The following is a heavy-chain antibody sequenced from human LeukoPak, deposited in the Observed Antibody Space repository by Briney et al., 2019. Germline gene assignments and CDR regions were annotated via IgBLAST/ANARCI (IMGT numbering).Heavy chain of an antibody. D-gene: IGHD6-13*01. V-gene: IGHV4-59*12. CDR3: ARESRRIAAAGPSYYMDV. J-gene: IGHJ6*03. Sequence: PSETLSLTCTVSGGSLSSYYWSWIRQPPGKGLEWIGYIYYSGSTNYNPSLKSRVTISVDSSKNQFSLMLNSVTAADTAVYYCARESRRIAAAGPSYYMDVWGRGTTVTVSS. CDR2: IYYSGST. CDR1: GGSLSSYY.